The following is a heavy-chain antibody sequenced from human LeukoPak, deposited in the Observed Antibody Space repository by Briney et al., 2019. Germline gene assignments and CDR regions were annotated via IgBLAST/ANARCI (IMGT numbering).Heavy chain of an antibody. CDR1: GGSIRSSYYY. CDR3: ARGTMIVVVNWFDP. J-gene: IGHJ5*02. D-gene: IGHD3-22*01. Sequence: SETLSLTCTVSGGSIRSSYYYWGWIRQPPGRGLEWIGSIYDSGSTNYNPSLKSRVTISVDTSKNQFSLKLSSVTAADTAVYYCARGTMIVVVNWFDPWGQGTLVTVSS. V-gene: IGHV4-39*07. CDR2: IYDSGST.